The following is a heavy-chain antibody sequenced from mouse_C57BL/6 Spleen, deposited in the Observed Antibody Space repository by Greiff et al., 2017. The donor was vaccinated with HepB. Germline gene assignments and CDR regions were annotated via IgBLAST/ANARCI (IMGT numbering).Heavy chain of an antibody. J-gene: IGHJ3*01. Sequence: DVMLVESGGDLVKPGGSLKLSCAASGFTFSSYGMSWVRQTPDKRLEWVATISSGGSYTYYPDSVKGRFTISRDNAKNTLYLQMSSLKSEDTAMYYCAKIYYDYDGDVFAYWGQGTLVTVSA. CDR1: GFTFSSYG. V-gene: IGHV5-6*02. CDR2: ISSGGSYT. CDR3: AKIYYDYDGDVFAY. D-gene: IGHD2-4*01.